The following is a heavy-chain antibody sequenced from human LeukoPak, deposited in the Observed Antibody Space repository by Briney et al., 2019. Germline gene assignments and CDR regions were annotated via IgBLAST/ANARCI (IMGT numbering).Heavy chain of an antibody. CDR3: ARDRLGGLWFGEFAYYFDY. Sequence: ASVKVSCKASGYTFTNYYMHWVRQAPGQGLEWMAIINPSGGSTSYAQKFQGRVTMTRDTSTSTVYMELSSLRSEDTAVYYCARDRLGGLWFGEFAYYFDYWGQGTLVTVSS. CDR2: INPSGGST. J-gene: IGHJ4*02. V-gene: IGHV1-46*01. D-gene: IGHD3-10*01. CDR1: GYTFTNYY.